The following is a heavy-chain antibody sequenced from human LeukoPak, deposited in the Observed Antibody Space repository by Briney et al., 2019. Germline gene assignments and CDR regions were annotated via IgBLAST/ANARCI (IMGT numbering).Heavy chain of an antibody. V-gene: IGHV3-74*01. Sequence: GGSLRLSCAASGFSFVNYWMYWVRQTPGKGLVWVSRINHDGSLTTYADSVKGRSTISRDNNKNILYLQLNSLGAEDTAVYFCARDRDGSGSPGLDAFDFWGQGTTVIVSS. CDR2: INHDGSLT. J-gene: IGHJ3*01. CDR3: ARDRDGSGSPGLDAFDF. D-gene: IGHD3-22*01. CDR1: GFSFVNYW.